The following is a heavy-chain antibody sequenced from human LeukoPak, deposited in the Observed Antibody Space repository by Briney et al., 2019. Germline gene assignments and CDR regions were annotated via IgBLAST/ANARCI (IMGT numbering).Heavy chain of an antibody. V-gene: IGHV4-4*02. Sequence: KPSETLSLTCAVSGGSISNNNWCSWVRQPPGKGLEWIGEIHQSGTANHNPSLKSRVTLSVDKSKSQFSLKLSSVTAADTAVYYCARSLYSSSWAPFDYWGQGTLVTVSS. CDR2: IHQSGTA. D-gene: IGHD6-13*01. CDR1: GGSISNNNW. CDR3: ARSLYSSSWAPFDY. J-gene: IGHJ4*02.